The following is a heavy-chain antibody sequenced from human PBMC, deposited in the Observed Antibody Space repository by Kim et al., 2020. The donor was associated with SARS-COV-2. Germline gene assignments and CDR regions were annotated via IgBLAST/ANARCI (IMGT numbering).Heavy chain of an antibody. D-gene: IGHD5-18*01. V-gene: IGHV1-2*02. CDR2: NPDGDGT. Sequence: NPDGDGTNYAQKFQGRVTMTRDTSISTAYMELSRLRSDDTAVYYCERGYDYWGQGTLVTVSS. J-gene: IGHJ4*02. CDR3: ERGYDY.